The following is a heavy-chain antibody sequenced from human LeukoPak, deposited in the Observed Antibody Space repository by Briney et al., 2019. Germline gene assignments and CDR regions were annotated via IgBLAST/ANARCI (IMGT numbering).Heavy chain of an antibody. J-gene: IGHJ4*02. CDR1: GGSFSSGSYY. D-gene: IGHD3-3*01. V-gene: IGHV4-61*01. CDR2: IYYSGST. CDR3: ARDYDFWSGL. Sequence: SETLSLTCTVSGGSFSSGSYYWSWIRQPPGKGLEWIGYIYYSGSTNYNPSLKSRVTISVDTSKNQFSLMLSSVTAADAAVYYCARDYDFWSGLWGQGTLVTVSS.